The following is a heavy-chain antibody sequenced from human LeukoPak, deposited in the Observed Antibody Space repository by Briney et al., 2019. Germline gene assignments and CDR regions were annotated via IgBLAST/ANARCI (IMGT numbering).Heavy chain of an antibody. Sequence: SVKVSCKASGGTFSSYAISWVRQAPGQGLEWMGGIIPIFGTANYAQKLQGRVTMTTDTSTSTAYMKLRSLRSDDTAVYYCARDDGGELELAFDYWGQGTLVTVSS. CDR2: IIPIFGTA. J-gene: IGHJ4*02. D-gene: IGHD1-7*01. CDR3: ARDDGGELELAFDY. CDR1: GGTFSSYA. V-gene: IGHV1-69*05.